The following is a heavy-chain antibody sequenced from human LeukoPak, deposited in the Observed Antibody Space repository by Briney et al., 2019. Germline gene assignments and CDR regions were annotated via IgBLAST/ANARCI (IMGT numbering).Heavy chain of an antibody. D-gene: IGHD2-2*01. V-gene: IGHV4-39*01. J-gene: IGHJ3*02. CDR3: ARRNVVVPATMARAFDI. CDR1: GGSISSSSYY. Sequence: SETLSLICTVSGGSISSSSYYWGWIRQPPGKGLEWIGSGSYSGSTYYNPSLKSRVTISVDTSKNQFSLKLSSVTAADTAVYYCARRNVVVPATMARAFDIWGQGTMVTVSS. CDR2: GSYSGST.